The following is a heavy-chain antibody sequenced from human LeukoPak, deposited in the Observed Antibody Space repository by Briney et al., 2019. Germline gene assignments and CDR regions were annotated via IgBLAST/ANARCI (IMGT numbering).Heavy chain of an antibody. CDR1: GFTFSSYS. J-gene: IGHJ6*02. CDR2: ISSSSSYI. Sequence: GGSLRLSCAASGFTFSSYSMNWVRQAPGKGLEWVSSISSSSSYIYYADSVKGRFTISRDNAKNSLYLQMNSLRAEDTAVYYCARDLVATIDHYYYGMDVWGQGTTVTVSS. V-gene: IGHV3-21*01. CDR3: ARDLVATIDHYYYGMDV. D-gene: IGHD5-12*01.